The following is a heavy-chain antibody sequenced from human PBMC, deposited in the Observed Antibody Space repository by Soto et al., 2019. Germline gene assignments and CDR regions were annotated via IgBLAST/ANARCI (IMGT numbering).Heavy chain of an antibody. CDR1: GYTFTSYY. CDR3: ARLTIGDIVATRFDP. Sequence: QVQLVQSGAEVKKPGASVKVSCKASGYTFTSYYMHWVRQAPGQGLEWMGIINPRGGRTSYAQKSPASLTIXXDXSXXTVYMELSSLSSEDTAVYYCARLTIGDIVATRFDPWGQGTLVTVSS. V-gene: IGHV1-46*03. D-gene: IGHD5-12*01. J-gene: IGHJ5*02. CDR2: INPRGGRT.